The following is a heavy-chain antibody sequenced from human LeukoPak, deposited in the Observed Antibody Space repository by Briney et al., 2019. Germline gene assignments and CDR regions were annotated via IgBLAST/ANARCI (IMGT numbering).Heavy chain of an antibody. CDR3: ARVEATTARSYYYYYMDV. J-gene: IGHJ6*03. CDR2: ITTGSSYI. D-gene: IGHD1-1*01. V-gene: IGHV3-21*06. Sequence: GGSLRLSCSASGFSFTSYAMNWVRQAPGKGLEWVSSITTGSSYIYYADPVRGRFSVSRDNAKNSLYLEMNSLRAEDTAVYYCARVEATTARSYYYYYMDVWGKGTTVTVSS. CDR1: GFSFTSYA.